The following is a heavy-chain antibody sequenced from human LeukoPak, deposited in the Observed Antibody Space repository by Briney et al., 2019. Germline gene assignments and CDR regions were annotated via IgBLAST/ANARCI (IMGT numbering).Heavy chain of an antibody. CDR3: ARDHSSGYYGYMDSYYFDY. V-gene: IGHV3-21*01. CDR1: GFTFSSYS. J-gene: IGHJ4*02. Sequence: GGSLRLSCAASGFTFSSYSMNWVRQAPGKGLEWVSSISSSSSYIYYADSVKGRFTISRDNAKNSLYLQMNSLRAEDTAVYYCARDHSSGYYGYMDSYYFDYWGREPWSPSPQ. D-gene: IGHD3-22*01. CDR2: ISSSSSYI.